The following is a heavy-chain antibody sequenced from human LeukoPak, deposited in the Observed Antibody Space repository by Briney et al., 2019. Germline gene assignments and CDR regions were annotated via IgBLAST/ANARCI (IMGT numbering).Heavy chain of an antibody. Sequence: KPSETRSLTCAVYGGSFSGYYWSWIRQPPGKGLEWIGEINHSGSTNYNPSLKSRVTISVDTSKNQFSLKLSSVTAADTAVYYCARDPINDYGDYSREDYWGQGTLVTVSS. CDR1: GGSFSGYY. CDR2: INHSGST. J-gene: IGHJ4*02. V-gene: IGHV4-34*01. D-gene: IGHD4-17*01. CDR3: ARDPINDYGDYSREDY.